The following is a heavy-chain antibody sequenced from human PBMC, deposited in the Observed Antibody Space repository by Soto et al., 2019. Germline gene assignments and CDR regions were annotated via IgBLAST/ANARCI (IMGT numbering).Heavy chain of an antibody. CDR3: ARDLGYSSSPIED. Sequence: QVQLVQSGAEVKKPGASVKVSCKASGYTFTSYGISWVRQAPGQGGEWMGWSSAYNGNRNYAQKLQGRVTMTTDASTSTDYMELRSLRSDDTAVYYCARDLGYSSSPIEDWGQGTLVTVSS. D-gene: IGHD6-13*01. CDR1: GYTFTSYG. V-gene: IGHV1-18*01. J-gene: IGHJ4*02. CDR2: SSAYNGNR.